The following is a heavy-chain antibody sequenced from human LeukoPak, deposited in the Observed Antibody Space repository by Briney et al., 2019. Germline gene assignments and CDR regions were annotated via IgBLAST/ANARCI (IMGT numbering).Heavy chain of an antibody. Sequence: PGGSLRLSCAASGFTFSSYSMNWVRQAPGKGLEWVSSISSSSSYIYYADSVKGRFTISRDNSKNSLYLQMNSLRAEDTALYYCAKVSTGAMDVWGKGTTVTVSS. D-gene: IGHD2-8*02. V-gene: IGHV3-21*04. CDR2: ISSSSSYI. CDR3: AKVSTGAMDV. CDR1: GFTFSSYS. J-gene: IGHJ6*04.